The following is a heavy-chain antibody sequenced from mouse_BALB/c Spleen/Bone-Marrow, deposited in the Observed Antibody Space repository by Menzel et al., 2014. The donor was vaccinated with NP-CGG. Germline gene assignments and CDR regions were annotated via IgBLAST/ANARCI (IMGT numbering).Heavy chain of an antibody. D-gene: IGHD2-3*01. CDR2: INPNNGDT. V-gene: IGHV1-18*01. Sequence: EVQRQQSGPELVKTGASVKLPCKASGYTFTDYNMDWVKQSHGKSLEWIGNINPNNGDTSYNQRFRGKATLTVDKSSSTAYMELRSLTSEDTAVYYCARTGYYTRFSYLGEGT. J-gene: IGHJ3*01. CDR3: ARTGYYTRFSY. CDR1: GYTFTDYN.